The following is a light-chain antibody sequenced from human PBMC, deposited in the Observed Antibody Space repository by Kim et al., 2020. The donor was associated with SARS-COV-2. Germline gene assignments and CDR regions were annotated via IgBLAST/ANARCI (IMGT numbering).Light chain of an antibody. CDR1: NIGSKS. CDR3: QVWDNSSDHRV. V-gene: IGLV3-21*04. J-gene: IGLJ1*01. Sequence: SYELTQPPSVSVAPGKTARITCGGNNIGSKSVHWYQQKPGQAPVLVIYYDSDRPSGIPERFSGSNSGNTATLTISRVEAGDEADYYCQVWDNSSDHRVFGTGTQLTVL. CDR2: YDS.